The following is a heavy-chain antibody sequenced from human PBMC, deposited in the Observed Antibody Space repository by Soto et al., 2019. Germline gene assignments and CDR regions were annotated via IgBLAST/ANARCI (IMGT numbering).Heavy chain of an antibody. CDR1: GGSISSYY. CDR2: IYYSGST. D-gene: IGHD3-3*01. J-gene: IGHJ4*02. CDR3: AREYDFWSGYFGY. V-gene: IGHV4-59*01. Sequence: SETLSLTCTVSGGSISSYYWSWIRQPPGKGLEWIGYIYYSGSTNYNPSLKSRVTISVDTSKNQFSLKLSSVTAADTAVYYCAREYDFWSGYFGYWGQGTLVTVSS.